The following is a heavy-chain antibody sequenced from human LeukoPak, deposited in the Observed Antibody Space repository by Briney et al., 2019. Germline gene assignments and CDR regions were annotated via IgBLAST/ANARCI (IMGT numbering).Heavy chain of an antibody. D-gene: IGHD6-19*01. Sequence: ASVKVSCKASGYTFTSYGISWVRQAPGQGLEWMGWISAYNGNTNYAQKLQGRVTMTTDTSTSTAYMELRSLRSDDTAVYYCARDRWAVAAPITYGMDVWGQGTTVTVSS. CDR1: GYTFTSYG. CDR2: ISAYNGNT. V-gene: IGHV1-18*01. CDR3: ARDRWAVAAPITYGMDV. J-gene: IGHJ6*02.